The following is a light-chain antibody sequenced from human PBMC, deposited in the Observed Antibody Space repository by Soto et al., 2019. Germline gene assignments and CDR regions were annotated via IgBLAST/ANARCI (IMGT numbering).Light chain of an antibody. CDR2: DVS. V-gene: IGKV3-11*01. Sequence: EIVLTQSPDTLSLSPGERATLSCGAIQSFRTSLACYHQKPGQAPRLPIYDVSNRATGIPARFSVSGSGTDFTLTISSLEPEDVAVYYCQQRSNWPPEVTFGPGTKVDIK. J-gene: IGKJ3*01. CDR1: QSFRTS. CDR3: QQRSNWPPEVT.